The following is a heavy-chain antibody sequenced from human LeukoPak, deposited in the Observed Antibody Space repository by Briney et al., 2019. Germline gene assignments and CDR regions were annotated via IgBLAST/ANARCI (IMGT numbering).Heavy chain of an antibody. V-gene: IGHV3-48*03. D-gene: IGHD1-26*01. Sequence: GGSLRLSCAASGFTFSSYAMTWVRQLPGKGLEWVSTISYSGTYYADSVKGRLTISRNNARNSLSLQMNSLRAEDTAIYYCARDTGSYTGMDAWGQGTTVTVTS. CDR1: GFTFSSYA. CDR3: ARDTGSYTGMDA. J-gene: IGHJ6*02. CDR2: ISYSGT.